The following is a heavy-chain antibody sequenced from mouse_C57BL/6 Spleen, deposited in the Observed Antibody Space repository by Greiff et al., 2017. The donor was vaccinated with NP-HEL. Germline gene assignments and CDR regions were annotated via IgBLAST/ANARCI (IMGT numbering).Heavy chain of an antibody. CDR2: ISNLAYSI. CDR1: GFTFSDYG. J-gene: IGHJ4*01. Sequence: EVKLMESGGGLVQPGGSLKLSCAASGFTFSDYGMAWVRQAPRKGPEWVAFISNLAYSIYYADTVTGRFTISRENAKNTLYLEMSSLRSEDTAMYYCERHADYYGSSYVYYAMDYWGQGTSVTVSA. V-gene: IGHV5-15*01. CDR3: ERHADYYGSSYVYYAMDY. D-gene: IGHD1-1*01.